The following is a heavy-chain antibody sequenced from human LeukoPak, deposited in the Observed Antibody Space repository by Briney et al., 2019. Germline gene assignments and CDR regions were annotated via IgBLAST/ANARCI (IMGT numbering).Heavy chain of an antibody. V-gene: IGHV4-4*07. Sequence: KPSETLSLTCTVSGDSISSYYWNWIRQPARKGLEWIGRIYASGYTEYNPSLQTRVTMSVDTSKNEFSLKVDTVTAADTAVYFCARNHIVTGTYFDSWGQGILVTVSS. J-gene: IGHJ4*02. D-gene: IGHD3-10*01. CDR3: ARNHIVTGTYFDS. CDR2: IYASGYT. CDR1: GDSISSYY.